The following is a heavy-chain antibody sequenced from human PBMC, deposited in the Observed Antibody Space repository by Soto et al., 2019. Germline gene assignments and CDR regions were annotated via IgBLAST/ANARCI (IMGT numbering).Heavy chain of an antibody. CDR3: ARDSHYYDSSGQALDY. Sequence: SETLSLTCTISGGSISSYYWSWIRQPPGKGLEWIGYIYYSGSTNYNPSLKSRVTISVDTSKNQFSLKLSSVTAADTAVYYCARDSHYYDSSGQALDYWGQGTLVTVSS. V-gene: IGHV4-59*12. D-gene: IGHD3-22*01. CDR1: GGSISSYY. J-gene: IGHJ4*02. CDR2: IYYSGST.